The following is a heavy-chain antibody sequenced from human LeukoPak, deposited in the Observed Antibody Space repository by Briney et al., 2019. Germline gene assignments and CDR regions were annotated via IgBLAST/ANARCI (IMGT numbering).Heavy chain of an antibody. D-gene: IGHD3-10*01. CDR1: GFTFSSDW. V-gene: IGHV3-7*01. CDR2: IKQDGSEK. J-gene: IGHJ4*02. Sequence: PGGSLRLSCAASGFTFSSDWMSCVRQAPGKGLEWVANIKQDGSEKYYVDSVKGRFTISRDNAKNSLYLQMNSLRAEDTAVYYCARISGSGSIYSYFDYWGQGTLVTVSS. CDR3: ARISGSGSIYSYFDY.